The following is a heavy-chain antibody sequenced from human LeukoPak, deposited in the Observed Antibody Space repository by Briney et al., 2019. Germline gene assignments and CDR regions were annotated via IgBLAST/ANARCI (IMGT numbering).Heavy chain of an antibody. CDR1: GGSFSGYY. J-gene: IGHJ2*01. V-gene: IGHV4-34*01. Sequence: SETLSLTCAVYGGSFSGYYWSWIRQPPGKGLEWIGEINHSGSTNYNPSLKSRVTISVDTSKNQFSLKLSSVTAADTAVYYCASSLKGVVRYWYFDLWGRGNLVTVSS. CDR3: ASSLKGVVRYWYFDL. D-gene: IGHD2-15*01. CDR2: INHSGST.